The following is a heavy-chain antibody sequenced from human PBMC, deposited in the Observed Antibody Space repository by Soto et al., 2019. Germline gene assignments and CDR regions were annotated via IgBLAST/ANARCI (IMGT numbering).Heavy chain of an antibody. CDR2: IKSKTDGGTT. J-gene: IGHJ6*02. V-gene: IGHV3-15*07. D-gene: IGHD3-9*01. CDR1: GFTFSNAW. CDR3: TTDPVYYDILTGYYTPLDV. Sequence: GGSLRLSCAASGFTFSNAWMNWVRQAPGKGLEWVGRIKSKTDGGTTDYAAPVKGRFTISRDDSKNTLYLQMNSLKTEDTAVYYCTTDPVYYDILTGYYTPLDVWGQGTTVTVSS.